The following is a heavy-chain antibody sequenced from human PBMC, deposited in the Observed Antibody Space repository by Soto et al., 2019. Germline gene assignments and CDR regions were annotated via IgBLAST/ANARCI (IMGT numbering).Heavy chain of an antibody. CDR1: GYSFTSYW. CDR2: IYPGDSDT. J-gene: IGHJ4*02. V-gene: IGHV5-51*01. D-gene: IGHD6-6*01. Sequence: PGESLKISCKGSGYSFTSYWIGWVRQMPGKGLEWMGIIYPGDSDTRYSPSFQGQVTISADKSISTAYLQWSSLKASDTAMYYCGIYCSSARRYDYGYDYWGQGTLVTVSS. CDR3: GIYCSSARRYDYGYDY.